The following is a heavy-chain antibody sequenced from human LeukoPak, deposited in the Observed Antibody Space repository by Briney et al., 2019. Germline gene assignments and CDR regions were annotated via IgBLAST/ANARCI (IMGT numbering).Heavy chain of an antibody. D-gene: IGHD6-6*01. V-gene: IGHV3-33*01. CDR3: ARDQYSSSSGSVFDY. J-gene: IGHJ4*02. CDR1: GFTFSSYG. Sequence: GGSLRLSCAASGFTFSSYGMHWVRQAPGKGLEWVAVIWYDGSNKYYADSVKGRFTISRDNSQNTLYLQMNSLRAEDTAVYYCARDQYSSSSGSVFDYWGQGTLVTVSS. CDR2: IWYDGSNK.